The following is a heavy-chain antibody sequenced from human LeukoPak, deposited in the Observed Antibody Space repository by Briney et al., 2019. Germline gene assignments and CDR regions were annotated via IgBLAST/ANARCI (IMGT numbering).Heavy chain of an antibody. V-gene: IGHV1-18*01. CDR3: AREGFYDSSGYHYFTFQH. Sequence: ASVKVSCKASGYTFTSYGISWVRQAPGQGLEWMGWISAYNGNTNYAQMLQGRVTMTTDTSTSTAYMELRSLRSDDTAVYYCAREGFYDSSGYHYFTFQHWGQGTLVTVSS. J-gene: IGHJ1*01. CDR1: GYTFTSYG. CDR2: ISAYNGNT. D-gene: IGHD3-22*01.